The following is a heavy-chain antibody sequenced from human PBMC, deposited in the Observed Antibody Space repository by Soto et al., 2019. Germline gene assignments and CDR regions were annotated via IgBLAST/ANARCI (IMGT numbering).Heavy chain of an antibody. V-gene: IGHV4-31*03. Sequence: TLSLAYTVSGGSISTGGYYWSWIRQHPGKGLEWIGYIYYSGSSSYNLSLKGRLTISVDTSKNQFSLKLSSVTAADTAVYYCASTRDYFDYWGQGILVTVSS. J-gene: IGHJ4*02. CDR3: ASTRDYFDY. CDR2: IYYSGSS. CDR1: GGSISTGGYY. D-gene: IGHD1-1*01.